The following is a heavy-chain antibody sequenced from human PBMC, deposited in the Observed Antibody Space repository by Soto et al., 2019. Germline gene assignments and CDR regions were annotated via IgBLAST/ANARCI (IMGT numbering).Heavy chain of an antibody. D-gene: IGHD4-17*01. Sequence: SLRLSCAASGFTFSCSGVHCARQSPVSVLWRVAVIWYDGSNKYYADSVKGRFTISRDNSKNTLYLQMNSLRAEDTAVYYCARVHDYGDYPPPYYYYGMDVWGQGTTVTVSS. J-gene: IGHJ6*02. V-gene: IGHV3-33*01. CDR3: ARVHDYGDYPPPYYYYGMDV. CDR1: GFTFSCSG. CDR2: IWYDGSNK.